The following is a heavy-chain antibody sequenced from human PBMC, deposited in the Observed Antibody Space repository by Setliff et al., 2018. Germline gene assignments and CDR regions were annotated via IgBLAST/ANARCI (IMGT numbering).Heavy chain of an antibody. D-gene: IGHD3-22*01. V-gene: IGHV4-31*03. J-gene: IGHJ4*02. CDR3: ARQEDDSSGYYSTD. CDR2: IYYSGST. CDR1: GGSISSGGYY. Sequence: TLSLTCTVSGGSISSGGYYWSWIRQHPGKGLEWIGYIYYSGSTYYNPSLKSRVTISVDTSKNQFSLKLSSVTVADTAVYYCARQEDDSSGYYSTDWGQGTLVTVSS.